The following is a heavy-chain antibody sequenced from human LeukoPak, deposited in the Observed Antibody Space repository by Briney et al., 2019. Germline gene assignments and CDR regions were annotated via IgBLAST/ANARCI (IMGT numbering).Heavy chain of an antibody. CDR3: ARTIAFYYDSSSYMDF. V-gene: IGHV5-51*01. CDR2: IYPGDSDT. CDR1: GYSFTSYW. Sequence: GESLKISCKGSGYSFTSYWIGWVRQMPGKGLEWVGIIYPGDSDTTYSPSFQGRVTISADKSISTAYLQWNSLKASDTAMYFCARTIAFYYDSSSYMDFWGQGTLVTVSS. D-gene: IGHD3-22*01. J-gene: IGHJ4*02.